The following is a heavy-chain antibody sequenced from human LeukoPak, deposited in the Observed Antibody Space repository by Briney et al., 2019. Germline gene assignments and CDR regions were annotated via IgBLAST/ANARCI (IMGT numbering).Heavy chain of an antibody. D-gene: IGHD2-15*01. CDR2: IYWDDDK. CDR3: AHRYCSGGSCRNFDY. CDR1: GFSLSTSGVG. Sequence: SGPTLVKPTQTLTLTCTFSGFSLSTSGVGMGWIRQPPGKALEWLALIYWDDDKRYSPSLKSRLTITKDTSKNQVVLTMTNMDPVDTATYYCAHRYCSGGSCRNFDYWGQGTLVTVSS. V-gene: IGHV2-5*02. J-gene: IGHJ4*02.